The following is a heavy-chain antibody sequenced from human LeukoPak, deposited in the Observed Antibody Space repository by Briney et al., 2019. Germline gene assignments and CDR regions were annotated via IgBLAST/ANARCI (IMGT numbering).Heavy chain of an antibody. D-gene: IGHD4-17*01. V-gene: IGHV3-23*01. CDR1: GFRFSDFA. Sequence: GSLRLSCAASGFRFSDFAMSWVRQAPGKGLECVSVISASGGRTYSAESVKARFTISRDNSKNTLYLEMNSLTADDTAVYYCAKGHSDFGTGFDLWGQGTLVTVSS. CDR3: AKGHSDFGTGFDL. J-gene: IGHJ4*02. CDR2: ISASGGRT.